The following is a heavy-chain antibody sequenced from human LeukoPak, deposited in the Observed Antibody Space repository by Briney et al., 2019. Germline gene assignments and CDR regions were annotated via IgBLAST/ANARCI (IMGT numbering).Heavy chain of an antibody. V-gene: IGHV1-58*02. CDR2: IVVGSGNT. Sequence: SVNVSCKASGSTFSSSAIQWVRQARGQRLEWIGWIVVGSGNTNYAQRFQERVTLTRDMSTATAYLELSSLRSEDTAVYYCAAKKYSGSYWPSPDYWGQGTLVTVSS. CDR1: GSTFSSSA. CDR3: AAKKYSGSYWPSPDY. J-gene: IGHJ4*02. D-gene: IGHD1-26*01.